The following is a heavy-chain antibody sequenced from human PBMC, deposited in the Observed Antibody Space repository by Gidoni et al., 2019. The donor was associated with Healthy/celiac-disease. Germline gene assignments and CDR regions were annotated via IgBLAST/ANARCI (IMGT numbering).Heavy chain of an antibody. CDR2: INPNSGGT. J-gene: IGHJ4*02. CDR3: ARDPLYSNYPFDY. D-gene: IGHD4-4*01. CDR1: GYTFTGYY. V-gene: IGHV1-2*06. Sequence: QAQLVQSGAEVKKPGASVKVSCKASGYTFTGYYMHWVRQAPGQGLEWMGRINPNSGGTNYAQKFQGRVTMTRDTSISTAYMELSRLRSDDTAVYYCARDPLYSNYPFDYWGQGTLVTVSS.